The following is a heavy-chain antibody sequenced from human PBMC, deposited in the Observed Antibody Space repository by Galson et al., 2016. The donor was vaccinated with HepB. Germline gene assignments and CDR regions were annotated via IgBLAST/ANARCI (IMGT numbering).Heavy chain of an antibody. J-gene: IGHJ4*02. V-gene: IGHV1-58*01. CDR3: ATAKPGSDIRSAFDY. CDR2: IVVGNNNT. CDR1: GFTFSGSA. D-gene: IGHD2-2*02. Sequence: SVKVSCKASGFTFSGSAVQWVRQVPGQRLEWIGWIVVGNNNTYYAQNFQERVTITRDMSATTAHMELRSLRSEDSAVYYCATAKPGSDIRSAFDYWGQGTLVTVSS.